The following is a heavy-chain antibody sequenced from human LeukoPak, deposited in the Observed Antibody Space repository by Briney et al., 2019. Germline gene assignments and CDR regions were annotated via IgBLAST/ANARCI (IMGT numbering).Heavy chain of an antibody. V-gene: IGHV1-3*01. CDR2: INAGNGNT. CDR3: ARDRTLLRFLDY. Sequence: ASVKVPCKASGYTFTSYAMHWVRQAPGQRLEWMGWINAGNGNTKYSQKFQGRVTITRDTSASTAYMELSSLRSEDTAVYYCARDRTLLRFLDYWGQGTLVTVSS. CDR1: GYTFTSYA. J-gene: IGHJ4*02. D-gene: IGHD3-3*01.